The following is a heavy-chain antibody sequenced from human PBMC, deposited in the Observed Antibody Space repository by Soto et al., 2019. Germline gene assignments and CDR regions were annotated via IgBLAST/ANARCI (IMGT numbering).Heavy chain of an antibody. Sequence: SPSPSWAANCLTVRSSYLRRVRQASGKALQWDSVIYSATSTYYATTVKCRFTITRDIAANIVDRQISSLPDEATAGDYCARARKPAEKRAIYFAIWGQGAQVTVSA. CDR2: IYSATST. D-gene: IGHD2-2*01. CDR3: ARARKPAEKRAIYFAI. CDR1: CLTVRSSY. V-gene: IGHV3-53*01. J-gene: IGHJ4*01.